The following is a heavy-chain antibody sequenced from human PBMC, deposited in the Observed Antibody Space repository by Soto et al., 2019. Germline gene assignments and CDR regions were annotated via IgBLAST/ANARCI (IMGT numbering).Heavy chain of an antibody. CDR3: AKDKDRNPAAVLDY. CDR1: GFTFSSYA. CDR2: ISGSGGST. Sequence: GGSLRLSCAASGFTFSSYAMSWVRQAPGKGLEWVSAISGSGGSTYYADSVKGRFTISRGNSKNTLYLQMTSLRAEDTAVYYCAKDKDRNPAAVLDYRGQGTLVTVSS. D-gene: IGHD6-13*01. J-gene: IGHJ4*02. V-gene: IGHV3-23*01.